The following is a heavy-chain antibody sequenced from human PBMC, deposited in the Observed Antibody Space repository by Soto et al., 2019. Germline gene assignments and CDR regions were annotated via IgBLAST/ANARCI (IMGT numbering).Heavy chain of an antibody. D-gene: IGHD5-12*01. Sequence: VKVSCKASGYTFTSYGISWVRQAPGQGLEWMGWISAYNGNTNYAQKLQGRVTMTTDTSTSTAYMELRSLRSDDTAVYYCARGRSGYSGYDFWYYFDYWGQGTLVTVSS. CDR1: GYTFTSYG. J-gene: IGHJ4*02. CDR2: ISAYNGNT. V-gene: IGHV1-18*01. CDR3: ARGRSGYSGYDFWYYFDY.